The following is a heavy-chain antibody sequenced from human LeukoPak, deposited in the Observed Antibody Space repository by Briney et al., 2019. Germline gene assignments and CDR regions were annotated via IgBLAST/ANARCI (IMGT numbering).Heavy chain of an antibody. Sequence: GGSLRLSCADSGFSFRDFWMTWVRQAPGKGLEWVANINQGGSVKYYVDSVKARFTISRDDAESSLYVQMNSLRDEDTAVYYCARFGYSGWNLEYWGQGTLVTVSS. CDR1: GFSFRDFW. V-gene: IGHV3-7*01. D-gene: IGHD5-12*01. CDR2: INQGGSVK. J-gene: IGHJ4*02. CDR3: ARFGYSGWNLEY.